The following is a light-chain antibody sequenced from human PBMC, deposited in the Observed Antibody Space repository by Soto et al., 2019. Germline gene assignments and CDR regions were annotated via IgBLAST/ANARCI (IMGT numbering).Light chain of an antibody. CDR2: AAS. J-gene: IGKJ1*01. CDR3: QQYNPYSPWT. CDR1: QSISSY. Sequence: DIQMTQSPSSLSASVGDRVTITCRASQSISSYLNWFQQKPGKAPKLLIYAASSLQSGVPSRFSGSGSGTEFTLTISSLQPDDFATYYCQQYNPYSPWTFGQGTKVDIK. V-gene: IGKV1-16*01.